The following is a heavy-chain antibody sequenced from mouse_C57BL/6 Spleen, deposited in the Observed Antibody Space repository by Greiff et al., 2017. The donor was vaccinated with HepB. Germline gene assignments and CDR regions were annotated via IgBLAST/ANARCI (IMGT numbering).Heavy chain of an antibody. CDR3: ARDLDDYDGFAY. Sequence: EVKVVESGGGLVKPGGSLKLSCAASGFTFSSYAMSWVRQTPEKRLEWVATISDGGSYTYYPDNVKGRFTISRDDAKNNLYLQRSHLKSEDTAMYYCARDLDDYDGFAYWGQGTLVTVSA. J-gene: IGHJ3*01. V-gene: IGHV5-4*01. CDR1: GFTFSSYA. D-gene: IGHD2-4*01. CDR2: ISDGGSYT.